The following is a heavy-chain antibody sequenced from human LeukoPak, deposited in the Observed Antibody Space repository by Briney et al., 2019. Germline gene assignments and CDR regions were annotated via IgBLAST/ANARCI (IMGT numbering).Heavy chain of an antibody. CDR3: ATTLRNNPP. CDR1: GYSFTAYD. J-gene: IGHJ5*02. CDR2: INPNTGLT. D-gene: IGHD1-14*01. V-gene: IGHV1-8*01. Sequence: GASVKVSCKASGYSFTAYDINWVRQATGQGLEWIGYINPNTGLTEYAQKFQGRVSLTRDTSITTAYMELNTLTSEDTAVYYCATTLRNNPPWGQGTLITVSP.